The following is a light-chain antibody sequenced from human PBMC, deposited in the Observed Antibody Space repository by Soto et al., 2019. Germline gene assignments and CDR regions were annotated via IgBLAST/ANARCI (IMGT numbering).Light chain of an antibody. CDR2: AAS. CDR1: QGISSY. V-gene: IGKV1-9*01. J-gene: IGKJ3*01. Sequence: DIQLTQSPSFLSASVGDRVTITCRASQGISSYLAWYQQKPGKAPKLLIYAASTLQSGVPSRFSGSGSRTECTLTISSLQPEDFATDHFQQLNSYPLAFGPGTKVDIK. CDR3: QQLNSYPLA.